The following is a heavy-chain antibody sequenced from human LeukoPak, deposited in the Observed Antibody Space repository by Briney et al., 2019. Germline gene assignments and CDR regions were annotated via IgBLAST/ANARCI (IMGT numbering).Heavy chain of an antibody. Sequence: SETLSLTCTVSGGSISRYYWSWIRQPAGKGLELIGRIYTSGTTNYNPSLKSRVTMSVDTSKNQFSLKLSSVTAADTAVYYCARAPTGTGGWNWFDPWGQGTLVTVSS. V-gene: IGHV4-4*07. D-gene: IGHD1-1*01. CDR3: ARAPTGTGGWNWFDP. J-gene: IGHJ5*02. CDR1: GGSISRYY. CDR2: IYTSGTT.